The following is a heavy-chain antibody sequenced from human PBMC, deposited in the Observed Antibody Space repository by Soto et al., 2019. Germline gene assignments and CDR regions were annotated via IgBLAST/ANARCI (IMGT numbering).Heavy chain of an antibody. V-gene: IGHV1-8*01. CDR1: GYTFTSYD. CDR3: ARAVRAARPNYYYYYMDV. Sequence: QVQLVQSGTEVKKPGASVKVSCKASGYTFTSYDINWVRQATGQGLEWMGWMNPNTGNTGYAQKFKGRVTMTRNTSISTAYMELSSLRSEDTAVYYCARAVRAARPNYYYYYMDVWGKGTTVTVSS. J-gene: IGHJ6*03. D-gene: IGHD6-6*01. CDR2: MNPNTGNT.